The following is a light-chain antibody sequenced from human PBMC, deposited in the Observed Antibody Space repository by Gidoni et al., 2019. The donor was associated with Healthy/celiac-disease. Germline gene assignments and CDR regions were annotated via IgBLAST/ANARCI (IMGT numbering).Light chain of an antibody. J-gene: IGKJ1*01. V-gene: IGKV1-39*01. Sequence: DIQMTQPPSSLSASVGDRVTITCRASQSISSYLNWYQQKPGKAPKLLIYAASSLQSGVPSRFSGSGYGTDFTLTISSLQPEDFATYYCQQSYSTPQTFGQGTKVEIK. CDR3: QQSYSTPQT. CDR1: QSISSY. CDR2: AAS.